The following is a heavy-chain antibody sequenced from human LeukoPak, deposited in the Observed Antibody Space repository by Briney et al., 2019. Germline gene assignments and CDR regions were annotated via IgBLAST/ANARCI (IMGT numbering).Heavy chain of an antibody. J-gene: IGHJ4*02. Sequence: PGGSLRLSCAASGFTFSNYYMSWVRQPPGKGLEWIGEINHSGSTNYNPSLKSRVTISVDTSKNQFSLKLSSVTAADTAVYYCARGRRGAFADYWGQGTLVTVSS. CDR2: INHSGST. CDR1: GFTFSNYY. V-gene: IGHV4-34*01. CDR3: ARGRRGAFADY.